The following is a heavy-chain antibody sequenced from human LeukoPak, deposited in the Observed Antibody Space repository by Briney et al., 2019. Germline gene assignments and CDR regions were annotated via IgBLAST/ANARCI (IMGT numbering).Heavy chain of an antibody. CDR1: GFTFSSYW. V-gene: IGHV3-7*01. Sequence: GGSLRLSCAASGFTFSSYWMSWVRQAPGKGLEWVANIKQDGSEKYYVDSVKGRFTISRDNAKNSLYLQMNSLRAEDTAVYYCASDFWSGYSDYWGQGTLVAVSS. CDR3: ASDFWSGYSDY. CDR2: IKQDGSEK. J-gene: IGHJ4*02. D-gene: IGHD3-3*01.